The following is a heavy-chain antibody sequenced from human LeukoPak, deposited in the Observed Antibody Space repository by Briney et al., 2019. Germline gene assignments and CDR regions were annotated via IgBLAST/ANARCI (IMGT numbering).Heavy chain of an antibody. J-gene: IGHJ4*02. Sequence: GGSLRLSCAASGFAFSSYTMSWVRQAPGKGLEWVSTITTSDGNTYYADSVKGRFTVSRDDSKNTLFLQMNSLRAEDTAVYYCAKDGGLWVSAHWGDSWGRGTLVTVSS. D-gene: IGHD7-27*01. CDR1: GFAFSSYT. CDR2: ITTSDGNT. CDR3: AKDGGLWVSAHWGDS. V-gene: IGHV3-23*01.